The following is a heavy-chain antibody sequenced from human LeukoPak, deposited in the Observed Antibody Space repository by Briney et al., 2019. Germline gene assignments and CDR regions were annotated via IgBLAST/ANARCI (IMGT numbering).Heavy chain of an antibody. J-gene: IGHJ4*02. V-gene: IGHV4-59*01. CDR3: ARAGGSGWYPILYDY. CDR1: GGSISSYY. D-gene: IGHD6-19*01. CDR2: IYYSGST. Sequence: SETLSLTCTVSGGSISSYYWSWIRQPPGKGLEWIRYIYYSGSTNYNPSPKSRVTISVDTSKNQFSLKLSSVTAADTAVYYCARAGGSGWYPILYDYWGQGTLVTVSS.